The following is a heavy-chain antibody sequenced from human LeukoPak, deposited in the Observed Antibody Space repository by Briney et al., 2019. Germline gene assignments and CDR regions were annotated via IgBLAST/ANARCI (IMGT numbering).Heavy chain of an antibody. V-gene: IGHV4-39*01. CDR2: ISHSGST. CDR3: ARQANCGGDCYSFDP. J-gene: IGHJ5*02. D-gene: IGHD2-21*01. CDR1: GGSISSSSYY. Sequence: SETLSLTCTVSGGSISSSSYYWGWIRQPPGKGLEWIGSISHSGSTYYNPSLKSRVTISVDTSKNLFSLKLSSVTASDTAVYYCARQANCGGDCYSFDPWGQGTLVTVSS.